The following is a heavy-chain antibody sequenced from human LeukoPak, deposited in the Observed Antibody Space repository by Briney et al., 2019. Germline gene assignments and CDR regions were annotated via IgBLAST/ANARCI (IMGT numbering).Heavy chain of an antibody. D-gene: IGHD3-3*01. CDR1: GGTFSSYA. V-gene: IGHV1-69*13. J-gene: IGHJ4*02. CDR2: IIPIFGTA. Sequence: ASVKVSCKASGGTFSSYAISWVRQAPGQGLEWMGGIIPIFGTANYAQKFQGRVTITADESTSTAYMELSSLRSEDTAVYYCARGGITIFGVVITNFDYWGQGTLVTVSS. CDR3: ARGGITIFGVVITNFDY.